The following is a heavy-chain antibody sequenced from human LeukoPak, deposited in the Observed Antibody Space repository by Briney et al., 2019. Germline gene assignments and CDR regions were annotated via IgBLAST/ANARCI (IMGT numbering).Heavy chain of an antibody. Sequence: ASVKVSCKVSGYTLTELSMHWVRQAPGKGLEWMGSFDPEDGETIYAQKFQGRVTMTRDTSTSTVYMELSSLRSEDTAVYYCARNRGHLRYSSGWFPEYWGQGTLVTVSS. D-gene: IGHD6-19*01. J-gene: IGHJ4*02. CDR2: FDPEDGET. CDR1: GYTLTELS. CDR3: ARNRGHLRYSSGWFPEY. V-gene: IGHV1-24*01.